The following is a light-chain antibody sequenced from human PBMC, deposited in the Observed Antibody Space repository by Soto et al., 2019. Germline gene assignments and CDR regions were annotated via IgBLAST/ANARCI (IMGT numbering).Light chain of an antibody. CDR2: DES. V-gene: IGKV3-11*01. J-gene: IGKJ1*01. Sequence: EIVLTQSPATLSLSPGERGTLSCRASQTVYYYVAWYQQKPGQAPRLLIYDESNRAAGIPARFSGRGSGTDFTLTISSLEPEDFAVYYCVQRSTWPWTVGQGTKVEIK. CDR3: VQRSTWPWT. CDR1: QTVYYY.